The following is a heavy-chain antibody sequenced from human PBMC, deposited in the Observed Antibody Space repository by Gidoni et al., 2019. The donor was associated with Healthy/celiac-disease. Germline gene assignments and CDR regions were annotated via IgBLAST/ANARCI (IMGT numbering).Heavy chain of an antibody. Sequence: EVQLVASGGGLVQPGGSLRLPCAASGFTFSSYSMNWVRQAPGKGLEWVSYISSSSSTIYYADSVKGRFTISRDNAKNSLYLQMNSLRDEDTAVYYCARDSAIRLVANWYFDLWGRGTLVTVSS. CDR1: GFTFSSYS. D-gene: IGHD2-15*01. CDR3: ARDSAIRLVANWYFDL. J-gene: IGHJ2*01. V-gene: IGHV3-48*02. CDR2: ISSSSSTI.